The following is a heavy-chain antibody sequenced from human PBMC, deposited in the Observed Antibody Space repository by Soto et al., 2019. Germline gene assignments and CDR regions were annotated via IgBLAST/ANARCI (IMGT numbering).Heavy chain of an antibody. J-gene: IGHJ4*02. CDR2: TKGDESST. CDR3: AIGAMGSYYNDY. Sequence: EVQLVESGGGLVQSGGSLRLSCAASGFTFSSYWMHWVRQAPGKGLVCVSRTKGDESSTKSADSVKGRFTISRDNAKDRVFLQMSDLRAEDTSVYYCAIGAMGSYYNDYWGPGILVTVSS. D-gene: IGHD3-10*01. CDR1: GFTFSSYW. V-gene: IGHV3-74*01.